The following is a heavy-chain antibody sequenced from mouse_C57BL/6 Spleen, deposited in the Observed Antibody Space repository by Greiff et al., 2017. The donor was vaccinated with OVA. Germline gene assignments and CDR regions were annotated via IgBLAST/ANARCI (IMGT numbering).Heavy chain of an antibody. J-gene: IGHJ3*01. CDR3: ARYYGSSEFAY. CDR2: IHPNSGST. Sequence: QVQLQQPGAELVKPGASVKLSCKASGYTFTSYWMHWVKQRPGQGLEWIGMIHPNSGSTNYNEKFKSKATLTVGKSSSTAYMQLSSLTSEDSAVYYCARYYGSSEFAYWGQGTLVTVSA. V-gene: IGHV1-64*01. D-gene: IGHD1-1*01. CDR1: GYTFTSYW.